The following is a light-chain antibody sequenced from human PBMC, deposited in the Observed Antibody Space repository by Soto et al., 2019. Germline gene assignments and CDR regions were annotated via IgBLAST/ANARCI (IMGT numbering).Light chain of an antibody. Sequence: EIVMTQSPATLSVSPWERATLSCRASQSVSSNLAWYQQKPGQAPRLLIYGASTRATGIPARFSGSGSGTEFTLTISSLQSEDFAGYYCQQYNNWWTFGQGTQVEIK. CDR3: QQYNNWWT. J-gene: IGKJ1*01. V-gene: IGKV3-15*01. CDR2: GAS. CDR1: QSVSSN.